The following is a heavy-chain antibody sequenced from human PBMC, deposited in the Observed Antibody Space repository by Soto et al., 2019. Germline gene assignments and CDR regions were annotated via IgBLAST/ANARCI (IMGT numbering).Heavy chain of an antibody. Sequence: QVQLVESGGGVVQPGKSLTLSCAASGFTFSSFAMHWVRQPPGKGLEWVAGVSFDGNRQYFSDSVKGRFTISRDNSKNTVSLQMNSLSDDDSALYYCARRHREVPALIGDYFDYWGQGTLVTVSS. CDR2: VSFDGNRQ. D-gene: IGHD2-2*01. V-gene: IGHV3-30*04. J-gene: IGHJ4*02. CDR1: GFTFSSFA. CDR3: ARRHREVPALIGDYFDY.